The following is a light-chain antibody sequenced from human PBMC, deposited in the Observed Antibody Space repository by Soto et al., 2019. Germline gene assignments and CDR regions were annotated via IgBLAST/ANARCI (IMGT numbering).Light chain of an antibody. CDR2: DDS. V-gene: IGLV3-21*01. CDR1: NIGSKS. CDR3: QVWDIISDVV. Sequence: SSELTQPPSVSVAPGETATITCGGNNIGSKSVHWYQRKSGQAPVMVMYDDSDRPSGIPERFSGSNSGNTATLTIRRVEAGDEADYYCQVWDIISDVVFGGGTKLTVL. J-gene: IGLJ2*01.